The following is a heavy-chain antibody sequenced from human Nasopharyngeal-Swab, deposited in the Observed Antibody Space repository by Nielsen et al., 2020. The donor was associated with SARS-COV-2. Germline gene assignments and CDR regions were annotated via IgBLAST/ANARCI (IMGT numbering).Heavy chain of an antibody. CDR3: ARDLNYDFWSGYSGGYYYGMDV. D-gene: IGHD3-3*01. CDR1: GYTFTSYG. CDR2: ISAYNGNT. V-gene: IGHV1-18*01. J-gene: IGHJ6*02. Sequence: ASVKVSCKASGYTFTSYGISWVRQAPGQGLEWMGWISAYNGNTNYAQKLQGRVTMTTDTSTSTAYMELSSLRSEDTAVYYCARDLNYDFWSGYSGGYYYGMDVWGQGTTVTVSS.